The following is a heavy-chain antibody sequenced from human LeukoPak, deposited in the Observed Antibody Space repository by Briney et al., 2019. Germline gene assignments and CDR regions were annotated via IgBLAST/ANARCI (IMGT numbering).Heavy chain of an antibody. V-gene: IGHV1-46*01. D-gene: IGHD2-2*01. CDR2: IYPSGGDT. CDR1: GYTFSSYY. J-gene: IGHJ4*02. CDR3: ARVRLEAWYCSTTSCGPPDY. Sequence: GASVKVSCKASGYTFSSYYIHWVRQAPGQGLEWMGIIYPSGGDTRYSQKFQGRLTATRDMSTSTVYMELSSLRSEDTAIYYCARVRLEAWYCSTTSCGPPDYWGQGTLVTVSS.